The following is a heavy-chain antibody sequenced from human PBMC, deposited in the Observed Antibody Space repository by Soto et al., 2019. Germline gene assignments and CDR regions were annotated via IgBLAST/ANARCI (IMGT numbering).Heavy chain of an antibody. CDR2: IIPIFGTA. D-gene: IGHD5-18*01. J-gene: IGHJ6*02. CDR3: ARRGYSYGKHYYYYYGMDV. CDR1: GGTFSSYA. Sequence: QVQLVQSGAEVKKPGSSVKVSCKASGGTFSSYAISWVRQAPGQGLEWMGGIIPIFGTANYAQKFQGRVTINADESTSTAYMELSSLRSEDTAVYYCARRGYSYGKHYYYYYGMDVWGQGTTVTVSS. V-gene: IGHV1-69*01.